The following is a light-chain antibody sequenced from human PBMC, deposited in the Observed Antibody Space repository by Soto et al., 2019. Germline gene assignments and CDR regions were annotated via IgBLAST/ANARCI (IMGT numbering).Light chain of an antibody. CDR1: SSDVGSHNL. V-gene: IGLV2-23*02. CDR3: CAYGGSRAV. CDR2: EVT. J-gene: IGLJ7*01. Sequence: QSALTQPASVSGSPGQSITISCTGTSSDVGSHNLVSWYQQHPGQAPKLMIYEVTKRPLGVSTRFSASKSGTTASLTISGVQAEDEDYYYCCAYGGSRAVFGGGTQLTVL.